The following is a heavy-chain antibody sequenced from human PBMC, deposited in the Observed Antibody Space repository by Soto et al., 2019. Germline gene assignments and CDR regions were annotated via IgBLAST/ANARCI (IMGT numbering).Heavy chain of an antibody. V-gene: IGHV1-2*04. J-gene: IGHJ6*02. CDR1: RYNFIAKY. CDR2: INPDSGTT. D-gene: IGHD6-6*01. Sequence: GASVKVSCKTSRYNFIAKYVLWGRQAPGQGLEWMAWINPDSGTTHYSQKFQGWVTVTRDTSINTVYMELSRLKSDDTAVYYCVVDGYYYYGMDVWGQGTTVTVSS. CDR3: VVDGYYYYGMDV.